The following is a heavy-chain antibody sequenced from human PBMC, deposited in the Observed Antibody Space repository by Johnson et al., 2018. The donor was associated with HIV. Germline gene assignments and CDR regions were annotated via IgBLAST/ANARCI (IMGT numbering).Heavy chain of an antibody. V-gene: IGHV3-30*04. CDR2: ISYDGSDK. CDR3: AKDLIELQGAFDI. J-gene: IGHJ3*02. D-gene: IGHD1-26*01. CDR1: GFTFSSYA. Sequence: QVQLVESGGGVVQPGRSLRLSCAASGFTFSSYAIHWVRQAPAKGLEWVAVISYDGSDKYYADSVKGRFTISRDSSKNTLYLQMSSLRAEDTAVYYCAKDLIELQGAFDIWGQGTMVTVSS.